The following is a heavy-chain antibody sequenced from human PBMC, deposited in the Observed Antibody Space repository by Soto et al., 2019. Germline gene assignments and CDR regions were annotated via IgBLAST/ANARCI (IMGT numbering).Heavy chain of an antibody. J-gene: IGHJ6*03. CDR1: GYTLTELS. Sequence: ASVKVSCKVSGYTLTELSMHWVRQAPGKGLEWMGIFDPEDGETSYAQKFQGRVTMTRDTSTSTVYMELSSLRSEDTAVYYCASSGAATPFGYYYYYMDVWGKGTTVTVSS. CDR3: ASSGAATPFGYYYYYMDV. CDR2: FDPEDGET. V-gene: IGHV1-24*01. D-gene: IGHD2-15*01.